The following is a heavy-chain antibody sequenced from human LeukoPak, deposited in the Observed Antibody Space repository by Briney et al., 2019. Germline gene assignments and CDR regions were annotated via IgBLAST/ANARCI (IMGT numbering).Heavy chain of an antibody. V-gene: IGHV5-51*01. CDR3: VTGHCSDGTCYYAIDY. Sequence: GESLKISCQTSEYSFTNYWIGWVRQMPGKGLEWMGVIYLGDSDTRYSPSFQGQVTISADRSTTTAYLQWSSLKASDTAMYYCVTGHCSDGTCYYAIDYWGQGTLVTVSS. J-gene: IGHJ4*02. D-gene: IGHD2-15*01. CDR1: EYSFTNYW. CDR2: IYLGDSDT.